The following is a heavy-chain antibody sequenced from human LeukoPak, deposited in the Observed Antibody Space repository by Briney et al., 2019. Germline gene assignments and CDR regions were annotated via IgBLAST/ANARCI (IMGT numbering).Heavy chain of an antibody. CDR2: ISAYNGNT. J-gene: IGHJ6*02. D-gene: IGHD2-15*01. Sequence: ASVKVSCKASGYTFTSYGISWVRQAPGQGLEWMEWISAYNGNTNYAQKLQGRVTMTTDTSTSTAYMELRSLRSDDTAVHYCARDIGYCSGGSCPLGMDVWGQGTTVTVSS. CDR1: GYTFTSYG. CDR3: ARDIGYCSGGSCPLGMDV. V-gene: IGHV1-18*01.